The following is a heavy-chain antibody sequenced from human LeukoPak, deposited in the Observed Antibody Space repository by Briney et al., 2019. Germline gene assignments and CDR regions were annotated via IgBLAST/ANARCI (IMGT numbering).Heavy chain of an antibody. J-gene: IGHJ4*02. Sequence: PSETLSLTCAVSGGSISSGGYSWSWIRQPPGKGLEWIGYIYYSGSTYYNPSLKSRVTISVDTSKNQFSLKLSSVTAADTAVYYCARSLPGGSVDYWGQGTLVTVSS. CDR1: GGSISSGGYS. D-gene: IGHD3-16*01. CDR2: IYYSGST. CDR3: ARSLPGGSVDY. V-gene: IGHV4-30-4*07.